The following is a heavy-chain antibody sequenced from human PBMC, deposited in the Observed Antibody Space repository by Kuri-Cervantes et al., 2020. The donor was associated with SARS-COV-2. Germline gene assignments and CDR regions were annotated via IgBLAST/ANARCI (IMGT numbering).Heavy chain of an antibody. V-gene: IGHV4-34*01. Sequence: GSLRLSCTVSGGSISSYYWSWIRQPPGKGLEWIGEINHSGSTNYNPSLKSRVTISVDTSKNQFSLKLSSVTAADTAVYYCARGRRKYQLHFFGYWGQGTLVTVSS. CDR3: ARGRRKYQLHFFGY. CDR2: INHSGST. J-gene: IGHJ4*02. CDR1: GGSISSYY. D-gene: IGHD2-2*01.